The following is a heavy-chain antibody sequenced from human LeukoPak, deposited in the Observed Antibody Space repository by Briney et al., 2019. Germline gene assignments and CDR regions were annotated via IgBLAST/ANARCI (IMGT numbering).Heavy chain of an antibody. J-gene: IGHJ5*02. V-gene: IGHV4-4*09. D-gene: IGHD2-21*02. Sequence: SETLSLTCTVSGGSISSYYWSWIRQPPGKGLEWIGYIYTSGSTNYNPSPKSRVTISVDTSKNQFSLKLSSVTAADTAVYYCARHGPRRHCGGDCYPGWFDPWGQGTLVTVSS. CDR1: GGSISSYY. CDR3: ARHGPRRHCGGDCYPGWFDP. CDR2: IYTSGST.